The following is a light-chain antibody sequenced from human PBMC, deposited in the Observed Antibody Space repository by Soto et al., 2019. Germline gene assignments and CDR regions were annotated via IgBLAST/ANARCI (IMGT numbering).Light chain of an antibody. Sequence: DIQMTQSPSTLSASVGDRVTITCRASQSISSWLAWYQQKPGKAPKLLIYKASSLESGVPSRFSGSGSGTEFTLTISSLQPDDFATYYCQQHNSYPITFGQGKRLEIK. CDR2: KAS. CDR1: QSISSW. J-gene: IGKJ5*01. CDR3: QQHNSYPIT. V-gene: IGKV1-5*03.